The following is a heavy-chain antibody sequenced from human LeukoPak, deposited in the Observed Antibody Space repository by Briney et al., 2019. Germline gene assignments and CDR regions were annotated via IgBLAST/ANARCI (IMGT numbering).Heavy chain of an antibody. V-gene: IGHV3-48*01. D-gene: IGHD1-1*01. Sequence: PGGSLRLSCAASGFTFSNYNMNWARQAPGKGLEWISYISSRGDSVYYAYSVQGRFTISRDNGKNSLYLQMNSLRAEDTAVYYCARANWNDGLDIWGQGTMVTVSS. CDR1: GFTFSNYN. CDR2: ISSRGDSV. J-gene: IGHJ3*02. CDR3: ARANWNDGLDI.